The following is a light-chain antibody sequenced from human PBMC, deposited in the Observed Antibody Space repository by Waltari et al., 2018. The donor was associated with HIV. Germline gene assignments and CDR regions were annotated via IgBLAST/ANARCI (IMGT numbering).Light chain of an antibody. CDR2: DDD. V-gene: IGLV1-51*01. J-gene: IGLJ2*01. CDR1: SSNIGHNY. CDR3: GTWDTTLSAVV. Sequence: QSVLTQPPSVSAAPGETVIISCSGISSNIGHNYVSWYQQLPGTAPKLFIYDDDLRHSGIPDRFSGSRSGTSATLGITGLQTGDEADYYCGTWDTTLSAVVFGGGTKLTVL.